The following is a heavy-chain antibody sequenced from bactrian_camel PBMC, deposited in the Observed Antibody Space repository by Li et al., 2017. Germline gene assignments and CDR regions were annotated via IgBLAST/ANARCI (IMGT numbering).Heavy chain of an antibody. CDR1: GFAVSRYS. Sequence: DVQLVESGGGLVQPGGSLRLSYGVSGFAVSRYSLAWVRQAPGKGLEWVSTIRHGSGPIYYADSIKGRGTIFRDNAQNTMILQLKNVALPTWACITVQSSGTAWVLSARGPRSPSP. V-gene: IGHV3S40*01. D-gene: IGHD5*01. J-gene: IGHJ4*01. CDR2: IRHGSGPI.